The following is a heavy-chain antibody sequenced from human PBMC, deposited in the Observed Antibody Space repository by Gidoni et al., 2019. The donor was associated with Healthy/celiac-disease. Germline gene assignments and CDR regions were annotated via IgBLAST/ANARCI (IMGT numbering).Heavy chain of an antibody. Sequence: EVQLVESGGGLVKPGGSMRLSCAASGFTSSSYSMNWVRQAPGKGLEWVSSISSSSSYIYYADSVKGRFTISRDNAKNSLDLQMNSLRAEDTAVYYCARRMLGVPAAIYYGMDVWGQGTTVTVSS. J-gene: IGHJ6*02. CDR2: ISSSSSYI. CDR3: ARRMLGVPAAIYYGMDV. CDR1: GFTSSSYS. V-gene: IGHV3-21*01. D-gene: IGHD2-2*01.